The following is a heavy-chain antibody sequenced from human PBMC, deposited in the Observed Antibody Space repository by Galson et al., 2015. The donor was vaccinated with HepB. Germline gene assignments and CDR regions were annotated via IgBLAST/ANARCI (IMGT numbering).Heavy chain of an antibody. CDR1: GGSISSYY. Sequence: ETLSLTCTVSGGSISSYYWSWIRQPPGRGLEWIGYIYYSGSTNYNPSLKSRVTISVDTSKNQFSLKLSSVTAADTAVYYCARVHSSSWYEFDYWGQGTLVTVSS. J-gene: IGHJ4*02. CDR3: ARVHSSSWYEFDY. CDR2: IYYSGST. V-gene: IGHV4-59*01. D-gene: IGHD6-13*01.